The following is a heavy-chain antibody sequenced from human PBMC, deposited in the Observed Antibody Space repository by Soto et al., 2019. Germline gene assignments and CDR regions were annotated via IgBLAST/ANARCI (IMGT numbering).Heavy chain of an antibody. Sequence: GGSLRLSCAASGFTFRSYAMSWVRQAPGKGLEWVSAISGSGGSTYYADSVKGRFTISRDNSKNTLYLQMNSLRAEDTAVYYCAKDSHLRVRGAGGMDVWCQGTTVTVSS. CDR1: GFTFRSYA. J-gene: IGHJ6*02. V-gene: IGHV3-23*01. D-gene: IGHD3-10*01. CDR3: AKDSHLRVRGAGGMDV. CDR2: ISGSGGST.